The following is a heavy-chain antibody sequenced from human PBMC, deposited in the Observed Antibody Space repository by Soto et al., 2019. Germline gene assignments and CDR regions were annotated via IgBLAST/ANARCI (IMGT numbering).Heavy chain of an antibody. CDR2: IIPIFGTA. D-gene: IGHD2-2*01. J-gene: IGHJ6*02. CDR3: ASGYCSSTSCYSLRAYYYYGMDV. V-gene: IGHV1-69*06. CDR1: GGTFSSYA. Sequence: ASVKVSCKASGGTFSSYAISWVRQAPGQGLEWMGGIIPIFGTANYAQKSQGRVTITADKSTSTAYMELSSLRSEDTAVYYCASGYCSSTSCYSLRAYYYYGMDVWGQGTTVTVSS.